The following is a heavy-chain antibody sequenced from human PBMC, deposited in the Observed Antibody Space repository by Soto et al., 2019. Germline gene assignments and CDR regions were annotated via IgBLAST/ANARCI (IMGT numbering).Heavy chain of an antibody. CDR3: ARSPHRHYDFWSGPPRLYAFDI. V-gene: IGHV4-31*03. J-gene: IGHJ3*02. Sequence: SETLSLTCTVSGGSISSGGYYWSWIRQHPGKGLEWIGYIYYSGSTYYNPSLKSRVTISVDTSKNQFSLKLSSVTAADTAVYYCARSPHRHYDFWSGPPRLYAFDIWGQGTMVTVSS. CDR2: IYYSGST. D-gene: IGHD3-3*01. CDR1: GGSISSGGYY.